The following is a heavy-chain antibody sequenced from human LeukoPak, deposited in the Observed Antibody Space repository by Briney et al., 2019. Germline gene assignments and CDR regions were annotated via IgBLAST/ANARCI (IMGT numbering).Heavy chain of an antibody. CDR1: GFTVSSNY. V-gene: IGHV3-53*01. Sequence: PGGSLRLSCAASGFTVSSNYMTWVRQAPGKGLEWVSIFYSGGSTYYADSVKGRFTISRDNSKNTLYLQMNSLRAEDTAVYYCAITDSSGYYDYWGQGTLVTDSS. CDR2: FYSGGST. D-gene: IGHD3-22*01. J-gene: IGHJ4*02. CDR3: AITDSSGYYDY.